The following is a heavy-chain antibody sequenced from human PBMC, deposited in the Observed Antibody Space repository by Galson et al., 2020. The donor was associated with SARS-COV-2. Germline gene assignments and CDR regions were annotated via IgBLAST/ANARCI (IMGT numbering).Heavy chain of an antibody. CDR2: ISGTGSIT. CDR3: AKQGWGAPAAEDAFDG. J-gene: IGHJ3*01. CDR1: GFSFRTYA. V-gene: IGHV3-23*01. D-gene: IGHD2-2*01. Sequence: GESLKISCAGSGFSFRTYAMNWVRQAPGKGLEWVSGISGTGSITEYAASVKGRFIISRDNSKSTLYLQMNGLRVDDTAVYYCAKQGWGAPAAEDAFDGGGQGTMVTVSS.